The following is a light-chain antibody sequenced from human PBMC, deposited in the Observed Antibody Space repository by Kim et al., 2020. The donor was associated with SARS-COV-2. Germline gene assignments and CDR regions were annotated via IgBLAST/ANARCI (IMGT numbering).Light chain of an antibody. V-gene: IGKV3-20*01. J-gene: IGKJ4*01. CDR2: GAS. CDR3: QQYATRPLT. Sequence: LSPSETSTIPYRASQSIRSALLAWYQQRAGQAPRLLMSGASIRATGIPDRFSGSGSGTDFTLTISRLETDDFAVYYCQQYATRPLTFGRGTELEF. CDR1: QSIRSAL.